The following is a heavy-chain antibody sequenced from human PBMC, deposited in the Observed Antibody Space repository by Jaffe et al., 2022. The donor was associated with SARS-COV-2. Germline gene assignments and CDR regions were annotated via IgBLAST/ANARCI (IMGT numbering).Heavy chain of an antibody. CDR1: GGSFSGYY. V-gene: IGHV4-34*01. Sequence: QVQLQQWGAGLLKPSETLSLTCAVYGGSFSGYYWSWIRQPPGKGLEWIGEINHSGSTNYNPSLKSRVTISVDTSKNQFSLKLSSVTAADTAVYYCARFRVPAAIWSFLRGDYYYYGMDVWGQGTTVTVSS. D-gene: IGHD2-2*01. CDR2: INHSGST. CDR3: ARFRVPAAIWSFLRGDYYYYGMDV. J-gene: IGHJ6*02.